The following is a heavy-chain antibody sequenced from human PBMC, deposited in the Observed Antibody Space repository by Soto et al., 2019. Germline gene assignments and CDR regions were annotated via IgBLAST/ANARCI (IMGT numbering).Heavy chain of an antibody. D-gene: IGHD6-13*01. CDR1: GFTFSNAW. Sequence: GGSLRLSCAASGFTFSNAWMNWVRQAPGKGLEWVGRIKSKTDGGTTDYAAPVKGRFTISRDDSKNTLYLQMNSLKTEDTAVYYCTTASPGIAAAGQKGGWYYYYGMDVWGQGTTITVSS. J-gene: IGHJ6*02. CDR2: IKSKTDGGTT. V-gene: IGHV3-15*07. CDR3: TTASPGIAAAGQKGGWYYYYGMDV.